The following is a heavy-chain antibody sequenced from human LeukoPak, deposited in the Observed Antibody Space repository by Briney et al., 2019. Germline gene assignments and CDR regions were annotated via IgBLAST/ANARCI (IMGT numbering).Heavy chain of an antibody. CDR2: IYSGGST. Sequence: GGSLRLSCAASGFTVSSNYMNWVRQAPGKGLEWVSVIYSGGSTYYADSVEGRFTISSDNSKNTLYLQMNSLRAEDTAVYYCARDTVTTFRFRDYYYYGMDVWGQGTTVTVSS. J-gene: IGHJ6*02. D-gene: IGHD4-17*01. V-gene: IGHV3-53*01. CDR3: ARDTVTTFRFRDYYYYGMDV. CDR1: GFTVSSNY.